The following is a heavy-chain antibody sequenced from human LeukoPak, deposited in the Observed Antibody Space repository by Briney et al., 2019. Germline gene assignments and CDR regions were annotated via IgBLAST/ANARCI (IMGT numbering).Heavy chain of an antibody. CDR3: ARDRQMAPSDP. V-gene: IGHV1-8*01. CDR2: MNPNSGNT. J-gene: IGHJ5*02. Sequence: ASVKVSCKASGYTFTSYDINWVRQATGQGLEWMGWMNPNSGNTGYAQKIQGRVTMTTDTSTTTAYMELRSLRSDDTAVYYCARDRQMAPSDPWGQGTLVTVSS. CDR1: GYTFTSYD.